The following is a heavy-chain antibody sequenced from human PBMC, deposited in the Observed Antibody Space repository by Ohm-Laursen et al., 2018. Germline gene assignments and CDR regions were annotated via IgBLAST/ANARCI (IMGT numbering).Heavy chain of an antibody. CDR1: GFTFTTYG. CDR2: IWSDGSKT. D-gene: IGHD5-18*01. Sequence: SLRLSCAASGFTFTTYGFHWVRQAPGKGLEWVAVIWSDGSKTYYADSVKGRFTISRDNSKNTVSLQMNSLRAEDTAVYYCARDAQLWLFDYWGQGTLVTVSS. CDR3: ARDAQLWLFDY. J-gene: IGHJ4*02. V-gene: IGHV3-33*01.